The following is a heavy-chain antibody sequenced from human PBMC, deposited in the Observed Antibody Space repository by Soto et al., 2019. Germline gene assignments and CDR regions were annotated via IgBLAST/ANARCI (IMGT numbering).Heavy chain of an antibody. Sequence: SETLSLTCAVYGASLSDNYCNWLRQPPGKGLEWIGEINHSGNTKYNPSLKSRVDMSLDMSKNQFSLRLNSVTAADTAVYYCARGQRFADSFDPWGQGTLVTVSS. CDR2: INHSGNT. CDR1: GASLSDNY. CDR3: ARGQRFADSFDP. J-gene: IGHJ5*02. V-gene: IGHV4-34*01. D-gene: IGHD3-3*01.